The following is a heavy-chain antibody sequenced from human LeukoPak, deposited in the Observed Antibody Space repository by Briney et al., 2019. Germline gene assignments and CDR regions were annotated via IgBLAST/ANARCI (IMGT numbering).Heavy chain of an antibody. Sequence: ASVKVSCKASGYTFTSYDINWVRQATGQGLEWMGWMNPNSGNTGYAQKFQGRVTMTRDTSISTAYMELSSLRSEDTAVYYCARDQPPLGYCSSTSCYNGRYWFDPWGQGTLVTVSS. CDR2: MNPNSGNT. V-gene: IGHV1-8*01. CDR3: ARDQPPLGYCSSTSCYNGRYWFDP. J-gene: IGHJ5*02. CDR1: GYTFTSYD. D-gene: IGHD2-2*02.